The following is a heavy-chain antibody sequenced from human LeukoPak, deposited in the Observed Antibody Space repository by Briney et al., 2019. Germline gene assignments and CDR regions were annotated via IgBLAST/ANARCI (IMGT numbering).Heavy chain of an antibody. CDR3: ARELTGYHDY. V-gene: IGHV3-30*04. J-gene: IGHJ4*02. Sequence: PGGSLRLSCAASGFTFSSYAMHWVRQAPGKGLEWVAVISYDGSNKYYADSVKGRFTISRDNSKNTLYLQMNSLRAEDTAVYYCARELTGYHDYWGQGTLATVST. D-gene: IGHD3-9*01. CDR1: GFTFSSYA. CDR2: ISYDGSNK.